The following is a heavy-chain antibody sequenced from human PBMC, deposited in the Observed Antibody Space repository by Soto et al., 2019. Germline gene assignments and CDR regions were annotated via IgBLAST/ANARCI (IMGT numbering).Heavy chain of an antibody. CDR2: IYYSGST. V-gene: IGHV4-31*03. Sequence: PSETLSLTCTVSGGSISSGGYYWSWIRQHPGKGLEWIGYIYYSGSTYYNPSLKSRVTISVDTSKNQFSLKLSSVTAADTAVYYCAREVGIGYCSGGSCGRRRAFDIWGQGTMVTV. CDR3: AREVGIGYCSGGSCGRRRAFDI. J-gene: IGHJ3*02. D-gene: IGHD2-15*01. CDR1: GGSISSGGYY.